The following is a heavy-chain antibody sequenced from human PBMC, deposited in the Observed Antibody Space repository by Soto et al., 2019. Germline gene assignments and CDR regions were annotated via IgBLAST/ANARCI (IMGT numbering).Heavy chain of an antibody. CDR3: ARDRSPNGPEAMRWLDP. CDR1: GGSVTSGNYY. D-gene: IGHD2-8*01. V-gene: IGHV4-31*03. J-gene: IGHJ5*02. CDR2: IFNSGNA. Sequence: SETLSLTCSVSGGSVTSGNYYWTWIRQRPGKGLEWIGHIFNSGNAYYIPSLKRRASISADTSKNQFSLRLTSVTAADAAVYFCARDRSPNGPEAMRWLDPWGQGTLVTVSS.